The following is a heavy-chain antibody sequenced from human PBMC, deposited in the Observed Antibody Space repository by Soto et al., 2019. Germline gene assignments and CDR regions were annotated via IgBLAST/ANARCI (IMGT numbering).Heavy chain of an antibody. CDR3: ARDGPTTTTGVGPSYAMDV. J-gene: IGHJ6*02. D-gene: IGHD1-1*01. V-gene: IGHV1-46*01. CDR1: GYTFTNYQ. Sequence: QMQLVQSGAEVKPPGASVKVSCKASGYTFTNYQIHWVRQAPGQGLEWMGIINPSGGRITYAQTFQGRVLMTRDTSSSTLYRELRSLRSEDTAVYYCARDGPTTTTGVGPSYAMDVWGQGTTVTVS. CDR2: INPSGGRI.